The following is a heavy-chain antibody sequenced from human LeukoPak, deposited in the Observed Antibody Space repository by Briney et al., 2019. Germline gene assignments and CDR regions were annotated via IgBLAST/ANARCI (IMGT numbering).Heavy chain of an antibody. CDR1: GFTFSTYW. Sequence: GGSLRLSCAASGFTFSTYWMSWVRQAPGKGLEWVANIKEDGSEKNYLDSVKGRFTISRDNAKNSLYLQMNSLGAEDTAVYYCARMLFGGPFDYWGQGTLVTVSS. D-gene: IGHD2-21*01. V-gene: IGHV3-7*05. CDR2: IKEDGSEK. CDR3: ARMLFGGPFDY. J-gene: IGHJ4*02.